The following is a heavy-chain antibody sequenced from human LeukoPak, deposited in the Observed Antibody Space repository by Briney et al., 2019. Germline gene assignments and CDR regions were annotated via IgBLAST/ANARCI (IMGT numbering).Heavy chain of an antibody. V-gene: IGHV3-66*04. CDR2: IYSGGST. Sequence: GGSLRLSCAASGFTVSSNYMSWVRQAPGKGLEWVSVIYSGGSTYYADSVKGRFTISRDNSKNTLYLQMNSLRAEDTAVYYCARLVAMSYFDYWGQGTLVTVSS. CDR3: ARLVAMSYFDY. D-gene: IGHD2-2*01. CDR1: GFTVSSNY. J-gene: IGHJ4*02.